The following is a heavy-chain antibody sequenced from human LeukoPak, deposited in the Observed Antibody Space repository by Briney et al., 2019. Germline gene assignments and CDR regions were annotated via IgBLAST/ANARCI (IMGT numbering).Heavy chain of an antibody. CDR2: IYYSGST. V-gene: IGHV4-59*01. D-gene: IGHD2-2*01. J-gene: IGHJ4*02. CDR1: GHSSSSYS. CDR3: ARGRTSGQFDS. Sequence: SETLSLTCTVSGHSSSSYSYNWIRQPPGKGLEWIGYIYYSGSTNYNPSLKSRVTISVDTSKNQFSLKLSSVTAADTALYFCARGRTSGQFDSWGQGTLVTASS.